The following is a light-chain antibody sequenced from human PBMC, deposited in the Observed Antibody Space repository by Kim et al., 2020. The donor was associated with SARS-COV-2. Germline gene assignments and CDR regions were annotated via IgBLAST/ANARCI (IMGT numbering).Light chain of an antibody. Sequence: SYELTQPPSVSVSPGQTASITCSGDKLGDKYTCWYQQKPGQSPALVIYQDDKRRSGIPERFSGSNSGNTATLTISETQAMDEADYYCQAWDSNTPHVLFG. CDR1: KLGDKY. J-gene: IGLJ2*01. CDR3: QAWDSNTPHVL. V-gene: IGLV3-1*01. CDR2: QDD.